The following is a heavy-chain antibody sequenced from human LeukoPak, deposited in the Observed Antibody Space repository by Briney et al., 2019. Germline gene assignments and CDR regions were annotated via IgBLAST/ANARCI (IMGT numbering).Heavy chain of an antibody. CDR2: IKQDGSEK. Sequence: GGSLRLSCAASGFTFSSYWMSWVRQAPGKGLEWVANIKQDGSEKYYVDSVKGRFTISRDNAKNSLYLQMNSLRAEDTAVYYCARDSTDIVVVPAASYFDYWGQGTLVTVSS. CDR3: ARDSTDIVVVPAASYFDY. D-gene: IGHD2-2*01. V-gene: IGHV3-7*01. CDR1: GFTFSSYW. J-gene: IGHJ4*02.